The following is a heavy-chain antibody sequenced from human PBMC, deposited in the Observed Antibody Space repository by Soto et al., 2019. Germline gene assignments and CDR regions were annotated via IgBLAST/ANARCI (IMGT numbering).Heavy chain of an antibody. CDR2: ISYDGSTK. V-gene: IGHV3-30-3*01. J-gene: IGHJ4*02. CDR1: GFTFSSYA. Sequence: HPGGSLRLSCAASGFTFSSYAMHWVRQAPGKGLEWVAVISYDGSTKYYADPVKGRFTISRDNSKNTLYLQMNSLRAEDTAVYYCAREKRSSSSSYYFDYWGQGTLVTVSS. D-gene: IGHD6-6*01. CDR3: AREKRSSSSSYYFDY.